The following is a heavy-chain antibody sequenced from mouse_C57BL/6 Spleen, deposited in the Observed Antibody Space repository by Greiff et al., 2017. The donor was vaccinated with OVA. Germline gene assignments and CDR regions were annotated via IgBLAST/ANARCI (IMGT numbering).Heavy chain of an antibody. CDR3: ARGGVDGYYVDY. V-gene: IGHV1-69*01. CDR2: IDPSDSYT. Sequence: QVQLQQPGAELVMPGASVKLSCKASGYTFTSYWMHWVKQRPGQGLEWIGEIDPSDSYTNYNQKFKGKSTLTVDKSSSTAYMQLSSLTSEDSAVYYCARGGVDGYYVDYWGQGTTLTVSS. D-gene: IGHD2-3*01. CDR1: GYTFTSYW. J-gene: IGHJ2*01.